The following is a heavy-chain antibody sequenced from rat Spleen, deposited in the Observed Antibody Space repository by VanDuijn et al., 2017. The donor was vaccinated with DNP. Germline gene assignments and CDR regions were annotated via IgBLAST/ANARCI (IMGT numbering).Heavy chain of an antibody. D-gene: IGHD1-4*01. CDR1: GFTFSYYG. J-gene: IGHJ3*01. CDR3: ATSPGPNWFAY. V-gene: IGHV5S13*01. Sequence: EVQLVESGGGVVQPGRSLKLSCAASGFTFSYYGMAWVRQAPKKGLEWVTSISPSGGGTYYRHSVKGRFTISRDNANHTLYLQMDSLRSEDTATYYCATSPGPNWFAYWGQGTLVTVSS. CDR2: ISPSGGGT.